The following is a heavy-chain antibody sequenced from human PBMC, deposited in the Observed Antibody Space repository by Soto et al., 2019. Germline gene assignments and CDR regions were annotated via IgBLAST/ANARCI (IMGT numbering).Heavy chain of an antibody. CDR2: ISAYNGNT. CDR1: GYTFTSYG. Sequence: ASVKVSCKASGYTFTSYGISWVRQAPGQGLEWMGWISAYNGNTNYAQKLQGRVTMTTDTSTSTAYMELRSLRSDDTAVYYCARDHPPSYCGGDCYSPYYYYYGMDVWGQGTTVTVSS. D-gene: IGHD2-21*02. V-gene: IGHV1-18*01. CDR3: ARDHPPSYCGGDCYSPYYYYYGMDV. J-gene: IGHJ6*02.